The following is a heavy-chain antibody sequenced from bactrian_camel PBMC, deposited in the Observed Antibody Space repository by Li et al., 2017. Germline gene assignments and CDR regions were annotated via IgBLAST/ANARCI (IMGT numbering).Heavy chain of an antibody. V-gene: IGHV3S40*01. CDR1: GSSFSNYA. J-gene: IGHJ7*01. Sequence: VQLVESGGGLVQPGGSLRLSCASTGSSFSNYAVSWVRQAPGKGLEWVSTINSGGSSTNCADSVKGRFTISRDAAKFAVHLQMTNLQPEDSAMYYCAVGGALSLWWFSGYGVDSWGDGTQVTVS. D-gene: IGHD2*01. CDR2: INSGGSST.